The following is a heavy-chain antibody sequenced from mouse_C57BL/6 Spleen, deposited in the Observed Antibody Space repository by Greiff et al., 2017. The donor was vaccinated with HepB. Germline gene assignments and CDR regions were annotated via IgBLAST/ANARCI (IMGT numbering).Heavy chain of an antibody. CDR3: ARSDYGNPFDY. J-gene: IGHJ2*01. CDR2: IDPSDSYT. V-gene: IGHV1-69*01. CDR1: GYTFTSYW. D-gene: IGHD2-1*01. Sequence: QVQLQQPGAELVMPGASVKLSCKASGYTFTSYWMHWVKQRPGQGLEWIGEIDPSDSYTNYNQKFKGKSTLTVDKSSSTAYMQLSSLTSEDSAVYYCARSDYGNPFDYWGQGTTLTVSS.